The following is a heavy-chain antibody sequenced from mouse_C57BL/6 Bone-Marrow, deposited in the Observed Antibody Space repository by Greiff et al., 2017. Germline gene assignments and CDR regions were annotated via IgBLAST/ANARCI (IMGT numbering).Heavy chain of an antibody. CDR1: GYTFTSYG. J-gene: IGHJ2*01. CDR3: ALLYYSNYDY. CDR2: IYPRSGNT. Sequence: QVQLKHSGAELARPGASVKLSCKASGYTFTSYGISWVKQRTGQGLEWIGEIYPRSGNTYYNEKFKGKATLTADKSSSTAYMELRSLTSEDSAVYFCALLYYSNYDYWGQGTTLTVSS. D-gene: IGHD2-5*01. V-gene: IGHV1-81*01.